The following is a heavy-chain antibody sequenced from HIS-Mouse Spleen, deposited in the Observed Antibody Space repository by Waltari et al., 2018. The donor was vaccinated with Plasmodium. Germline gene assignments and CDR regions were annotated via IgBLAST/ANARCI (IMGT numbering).Heavy chain of an antibody. D-gene: IGHD6-13*01. Sequence: EVQLVESGGGLVQRGGSLRLSCQAAGFTFRSYWMRWVRPAPGKGLEWVANKKQDGSEKYYVDSVKGRFTISRDNAKNSLYLQMNSLRAEDTAVYYCASSWYWYFDLWGRGTLVTVSS. CDR3: ASSWYWYFDL. CDR1: GFTFRSYW. J-gene: IGHJ2*01. CDR2: KKQDGSEK. V-gene: IGHV3-7*01.